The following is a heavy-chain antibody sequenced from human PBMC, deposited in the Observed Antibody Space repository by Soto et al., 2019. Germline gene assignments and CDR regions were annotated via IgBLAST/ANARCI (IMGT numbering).Heavy chain of an antibody. CDR2: IIPILGIA. J-gene: IGHJ4*02. D-gene: IGHD2-15*01. CDR3: EARVRRGGVVAAAMLDY. CDR1: GGTFSSYT. Sequence: QVQLVQSGAEVKKPGSSVKVSCKASGGTFSSYTISWVRQAPGQGLEWMGRIIPILGIANYAQKFQGRVTITADKSTSTAYMELSSLRSEDTAVYYCEARVRRGGVVAAAMLDYWGQGTLVTVSS. V-gene: IGHV1-69*02.